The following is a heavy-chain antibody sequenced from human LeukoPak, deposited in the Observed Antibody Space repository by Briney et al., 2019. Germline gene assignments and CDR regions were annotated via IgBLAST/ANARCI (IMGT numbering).Heavy chain of an antibody. D-gene: IGHD5-18*01. J-gene: IGHJ6*03. Sequence: SETLSLTCAVYGGSFSGYYWSWIRQPPGKGLEWIGEINHSGSTNYNPSLKSRVTISVDTSKNQFSLKLSSVTAADTAVYYCARLSGYSYGYYYYYSMDVWGKGTTVTVSS. V-gene: IGHV4-34*01. CDR3: ARLSGYSYGYYYYYSMDV. CDR2: INHSGST. CDR1: GGSFSGYY.